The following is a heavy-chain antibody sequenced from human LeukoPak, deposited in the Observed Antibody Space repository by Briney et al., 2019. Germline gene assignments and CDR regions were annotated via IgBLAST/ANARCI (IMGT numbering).Heavy chain of an antibody. V-gene: IGHV1-69*04. CDR1: GGTFSSYA. CDR2: IIPILGIA. CDR3: ASNVHNWLYSSGWYGY. J-gene: IGHJ4*02. Sequence: ASVKVSCKASGGTFSSYAISWVRQAPGQGLEWMGRIIPILGIANYAQKFQGRVTITADKSTSTAYMELSSLRSEDTAVYYCASNVHNWLYSSGWYGYWGQGTLVTVSS. D-gene: IGHD6-19*01.